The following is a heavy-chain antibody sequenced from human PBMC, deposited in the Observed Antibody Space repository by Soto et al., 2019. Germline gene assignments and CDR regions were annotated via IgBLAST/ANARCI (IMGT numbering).Heavy chain of an antibody. CDR1: GYTLTELS. V-gene: IGHV1-18*01. J-gene: IGHJ6*02. CDR2: INGYTGNT. CDR3: ARSWVTGKGGIDV. Sequence: ASVKVSCKVSGYTLTELSMHWVRQAPGQGLEWMGWINGYTGNTNYAQKFQGRVTMTTDTSTNTAYLDLWTLISDDTAVYYCARSWVTGKGGIDVWGQGTTVTV. D-gene: IGHD3-16*01.